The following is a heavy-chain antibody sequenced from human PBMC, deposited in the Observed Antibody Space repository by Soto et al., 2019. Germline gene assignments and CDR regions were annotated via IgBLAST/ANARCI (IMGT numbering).Heavy chain of an antibody. Sequence: QVQLVESGGGVVQPGRSLRLSCAASGFTFSSYAMHWVRQAPGKGLEWVAVISYDGSNKYYADSVKGRFTISRDNSKNTLYLQMNSLRAEDTAVYYCARFKGCSGGSCYSYFDYCGQGTLVTVSS. J-gene: IGHJ4*02. CDR3: ARFKGCSGGSCYSYFDY. V-gene: IGHV3-30-3*01. CDR2: ISYDGSNK. D-gene: IGHD2-15*01. CDR1: GFTFSSYA.